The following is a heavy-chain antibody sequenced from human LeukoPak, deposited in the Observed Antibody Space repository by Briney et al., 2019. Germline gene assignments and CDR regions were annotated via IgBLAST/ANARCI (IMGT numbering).Heavy chain of an antibody. D-gene: IGHD2-15*01. CDR3: ARGLIWSGTSCYSGPRNWFDP. V-gene: IGHV1-2*06. J-gene: IGHJ5*02. CDR1: GYTFTGYY. Sequence: ASVKVSCKASGYTFTGYYIHWVRQAPGQGLEWMGRIYPNTGGTNYAQKFQGRFTMTRDTSITTAYMELSRLRSDDTAVYYCARGLIWSGTSCYSGPRNWFDPWGQGTLVTVSS. CDR2: IYPNTGGT.